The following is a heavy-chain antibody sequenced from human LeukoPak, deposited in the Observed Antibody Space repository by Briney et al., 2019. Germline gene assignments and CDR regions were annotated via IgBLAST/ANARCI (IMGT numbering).Heavy chain of an antibody. V-gene: IGHV3-30*04. CDR2: ISHDGSTK. J-gene: IGHJ4*02. CDR3: ARGIYKTGWSDYPYFFDY. Sequence: GGSLRLSCAASGFTFNTYAMHWVRQAPGKGLEWVAVISHDGSTKYYADSVRGRFTISRDNSKNTLYLQRNSLRPEDTAVYYCARGIYKTGWSDYPYFFDYWGQGALVTVSS. CDR1: GFTFNTYA. D-gene: IGHD6-19*01.